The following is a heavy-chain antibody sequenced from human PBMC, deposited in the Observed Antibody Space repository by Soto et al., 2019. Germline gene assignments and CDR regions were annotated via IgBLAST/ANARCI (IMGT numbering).Heavy chain of an antibody. D-gene: IGHD2-15*01. CDR1: GGSISSYY. V-gene: IGHV4-59*01. CDR2: IYYSGST. CDR3: ARVRLVRKMVVAATPDWWFDP. J-gene: IGHJ5*02. Sequence: LSLPCTVSGGSISSYYWSWIRQPPGKGLEWIGYIYYSGSTNYNPSLKSRVTISVDTSKNQFSLKLSSVTAADTAVYYCARVRLVRKMVVAATPDWWFDPWGQGTLVTVSS.